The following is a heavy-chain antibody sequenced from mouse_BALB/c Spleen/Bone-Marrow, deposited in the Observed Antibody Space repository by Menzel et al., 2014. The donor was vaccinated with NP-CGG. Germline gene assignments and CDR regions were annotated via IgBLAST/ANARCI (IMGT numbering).Heavy chain of an antibody. CDR3: ARDENVGIHWYSDA. CDR2: IRNKANGYTT. CDR1: GFTFTDYY. Sequence: EVKLMESGGGSVQPGGSLRLSCATSGFTFTDYYMSWVRQPPGKALEWLGFIRNKANGYTTEYSASVKGRFTISRDNSQRILYLQMNTLRAEDSATYYCARDENVGIHWYSDAWGAGTTVIVSS. J-gene: IGHJ1*01. V-gene: IGHV7-3*02.